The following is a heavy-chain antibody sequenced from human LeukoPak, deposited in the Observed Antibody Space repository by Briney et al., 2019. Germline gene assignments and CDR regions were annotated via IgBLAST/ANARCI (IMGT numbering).Heavy chain of an antibody. Sequence: PGGSLRLSCAASGFTFSSYWIHWVRQAPGKGLVWVSRINTDGSSTSYADSVKGRCTISRDNAKNTLYLQMNSLRAEDTAVYYCARAGDYRFEYWGQGTLVTVSS. D-gene: IGHD4-17*01. CDR2: INTDGSST. V-gene: IGHV3-74*01. CDR1: GFTFSSYW. J-gene: IGHJ4*02. CDR3: ARAGDYRFEY.